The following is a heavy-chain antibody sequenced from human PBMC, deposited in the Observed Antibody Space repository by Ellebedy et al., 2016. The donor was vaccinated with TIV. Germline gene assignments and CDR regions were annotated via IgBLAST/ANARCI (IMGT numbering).Heavy chain of an antibody. CDR2: TSESSTDT. Sequence: PGGSLRLSCAASGFSFSNYYMTWIRQAPGKGLEWNSYTSESSTDTNYADSVRGRFTISRDNAKNSLYLQMNSLRVEDTAVYYCARTARSLDSWGQGTLVTVSS. CDR3: ARTARSLDS. J-gene: IGHJ4*02. V-gene: IGHV3-11*06. CDR1: GFSFSNYY.